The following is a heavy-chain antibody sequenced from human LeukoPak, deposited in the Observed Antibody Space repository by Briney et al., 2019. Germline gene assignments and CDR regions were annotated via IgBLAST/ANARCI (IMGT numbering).Heavy chain of an antibody. D-gene: IGHD6-13*01. CDR1: GYTFTDYT. Sequence: GASVKVSCKASGYTFTDYTINWVRQAPGQGLEWMGWINTNTGNPTYAQGFTGRFVFSLDTSVSTTYLQISSLKAEDTAVYYCARGSSSWLYYYGMDVWGQGTTVTVSS. J-gene: IGHJ6*02. V-gene: IGHV7-4-1*02. CDR3: ARGSSSWLYYYGMDV. CDR2: INTNTGNP.